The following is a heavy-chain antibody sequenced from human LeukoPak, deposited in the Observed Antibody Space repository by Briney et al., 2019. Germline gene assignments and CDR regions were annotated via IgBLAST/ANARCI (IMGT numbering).Heavy chain of an antibody. CDR2: IYPGDSDT. CDR1: GYSFTSYW. Sequence: ESLKISCKGSGYSFTSYWIGWVRQMPGKGLEWMGIIYPGDSDTRYSPSFQGQVTISADKSISTAYLQWSSLKASDTAMYYCARHGRDDSSGYYTFDPWGQGTLVTVSS. V-gene: IGHV5-51*01. D-gene: IGHD3-22*01. J-gene: IGHJ5*02. CDR3: ARHGRDDSSGYYTFDP.